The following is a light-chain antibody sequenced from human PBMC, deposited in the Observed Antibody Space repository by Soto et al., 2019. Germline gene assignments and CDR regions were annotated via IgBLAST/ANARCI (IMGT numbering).Light chain of an antibody. CDR2: DAS. J-gene: IGKJ4*01. Sequence: DIQMTQSPSSLSASVGDRVTITCQASQDISTYLNWYQQKPGKAPKLLIYDASNLETGVPSRFSGSGSGTECTFNISSLQPEDIATYYCQQYDNLLPLTFGGGTKVEIK. CDR1: QDISTY. V-gene: IGKV1-33*01. CDR3: QQYDNLLPLT.